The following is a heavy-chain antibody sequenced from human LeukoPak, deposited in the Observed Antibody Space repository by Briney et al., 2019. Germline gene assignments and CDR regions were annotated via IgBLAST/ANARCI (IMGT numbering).Heavy chain of an antibody. CDR1: GFTFSSYE. D-gene: IGHD6-19*01. CDR2: ISGSGGST. J-gene: IGHJ3*02. Sequence: PGGSLRLSCAASGFTFSSYEMNWVRQAPGKGLEWVSAISGSGGSTYYADSVKGRLTISRDNSKNTLYLQMNSLRAEDTAVYYCAKDLRFIAVAGYPGGDAFDIWGQGTMVTVSS. CDR3: AKDLRFIAVAGYPGGDAFDI. V-gene: IGHV3-23*01.